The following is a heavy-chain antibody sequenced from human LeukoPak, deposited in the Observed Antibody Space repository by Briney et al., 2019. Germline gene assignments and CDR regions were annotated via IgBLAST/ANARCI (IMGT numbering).Heavy chain of an antibody. V-gene: IGHV3-48*04. Sequence: GGSLRLSCAASGFTFSSYSMNWVRQAPGKGLEWLSYISVSSRNVIDYADSVKGRFTISRDDAKNSLYLQLNSLRAEDTAVYFCARDFGPRLYAFDVWGQGTMITVSS. CDR3: ARDFGPRLYAFDV. J-gene: IGHJ3*01. CDR1: GFTFSSYS. CDR2: ISVSSRNVI. D-gene: IGHD3-16*01.